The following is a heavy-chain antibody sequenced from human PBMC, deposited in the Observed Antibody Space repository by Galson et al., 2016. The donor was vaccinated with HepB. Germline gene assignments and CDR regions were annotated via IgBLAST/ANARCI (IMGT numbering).Heavy chain of an antibody. J-gene: IGHJ6*02. V-gene: IGHV5-51*01. CDR1: GYSFTNYW. CDR2: IYPGDSDT. D-gene: IGHD4-17*01. Sequence: QSGAEVKKPGESLRISCKGSGYSFTNYWIGWVRQMPGKGLEWMGIIYPGDSDTRYRPSFHGQVTLSVDKSISTAYLQWSSLKASDTAIYFCARQTTASTPSYYHYPMDVWGQGTTVTVSS. CDR3: ARQTTASTPSYYHYPMDV.